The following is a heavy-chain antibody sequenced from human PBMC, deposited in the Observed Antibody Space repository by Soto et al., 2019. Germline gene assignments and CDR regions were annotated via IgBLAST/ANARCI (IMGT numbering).Heavy chain of an antibody. CDR3: ARDLGSLVAVAGTCYFDY. V-gene: IGHV1-46*01. Sequence: QVQLAQSGAEVKGPGASVKISCKASGYTFTNFFIHWVRQAPGQGLEWMGIITPGGGSTDYAQKFKGRVTLTRDASTNTVHMELSSLRSEDTAVYYCARDLGSLVAVAGTCYFDYWGQGTLVTVSS. CDR2: ITPGGGST. CDR1: GYTFTNFF. D-gene: IGHD6-19*01. J-gene: IGHJ4*02.